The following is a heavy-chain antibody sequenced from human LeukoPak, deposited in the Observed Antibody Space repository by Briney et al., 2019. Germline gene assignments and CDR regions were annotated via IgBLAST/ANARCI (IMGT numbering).Heavy chain of an antibody. CDR1: GFTLSSYE. J-gene: IGHJ4*02. D-gene: IGHD3-22*01. Sequence: GGSLRLSCAASGFTLSSYEMTWVRQAPGKGLEWVSYMSSIGSTIYYADSVKGRFTISRDNAKNSLYLQMNSRRAEDTAVYYCARAQRMIVPNFDYWGQGTLVSVSS. CDR3: ARAQRMIVPNFDY. CDR2: MSSIGSTI. V-gene: IGHV3-48*03.